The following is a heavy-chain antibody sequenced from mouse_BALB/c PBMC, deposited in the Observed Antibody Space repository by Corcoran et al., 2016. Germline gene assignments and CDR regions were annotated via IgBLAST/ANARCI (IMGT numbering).Heavy chain of an antibody. CDR2: IDPANGNT. J-gene: IGHJ3*01. V-gene: IGHV14-3*02. Sequence: EVQLQQSGAELVKPGASVKLSCTASGFNIKDTSMHWVKQRPEQGLEWIGRIDPANGNTKYDPKFQGKATITADTSSNTAYLQLSSRTSEDTAVYYCAHKGGADWSQGTLVTVSA. CDR1: GFNIKDTS. D-gene: IGHD6-1*01. CDR3: AHKGGAD.